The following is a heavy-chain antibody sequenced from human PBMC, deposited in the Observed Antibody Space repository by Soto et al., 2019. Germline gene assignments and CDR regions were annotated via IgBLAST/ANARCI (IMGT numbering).Heavy chain of an antibody. D-gene: IGHD2-15*01. Sequence: ASVKVSCKASGYTFTTYGISWVRQAPGQGLEWMGWISGYNGQTNYAQKFQGRVTITADESTSTAYMELSSLRSEDTAVYYCARASGRVAFDIWGQGTMVTVSS. CDR3: ARASGRVAFDI. J-gene: IGHJ3*02. CDR2: ISGYNGQT. V-gene: IGHV1-18*01. CDR1: GYTFTTYG.